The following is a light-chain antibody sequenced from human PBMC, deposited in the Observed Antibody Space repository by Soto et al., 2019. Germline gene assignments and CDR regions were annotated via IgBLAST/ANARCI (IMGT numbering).Light chain of an antibody. CDR3: QQYGRSPPT. J-gene: IGKJ1*01. Sequence: PGDRATLSCRASETVTSSFLAWYQQISGQAPRLLMYGASSRATGIPDRFSGSGSGTDFTLTISRLEPEDFAVYFCQQYGRSPPTFGQGTKVEIK. V-gene: IGKV3-20*01. CDR1: ETVTSSF. CDR2: GAS.